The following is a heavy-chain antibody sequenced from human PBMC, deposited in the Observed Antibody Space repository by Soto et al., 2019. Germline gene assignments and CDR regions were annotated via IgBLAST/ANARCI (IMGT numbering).Heavy chain of an antibody. J-gene: IGHJ4*02. CDR3: ARDPGDYFDY. CDR2: IYYSGST. Sequence: SETLSLTCTVSGGSISSYYWSWIRQPPGKGLEWIGYIYYSGSTNYNPSLKSRVTISVDTSKNQFSLKLSSVTAADTAVYYCARDPGDYFDYWGQGTLVTVSS. D-gene: IGHD7-27*01. V-gene: IGHV4-59*01. CDR1: GGSISSYY.